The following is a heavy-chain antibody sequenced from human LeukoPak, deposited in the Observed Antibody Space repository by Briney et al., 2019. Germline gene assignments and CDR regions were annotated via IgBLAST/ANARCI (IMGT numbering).Heavy chain of an antibody. CDR3: AKELPFLPPRD. CDR2: ISYDGSNK. V-gene: IGHV3-30*18. Sequence: GGSLRLSCAASGFTFSSYAMNWVRQAPGKGLEWVAVISYDGSNKYYADSVKGRFTISRDNSKNTLYLQMNSLRAEDTAVYYCAKELPFLPPRDWGQGTLVTVSS. D-gene: IGHD2/OR15-2a*01. CDR1: GFTFSSYA. J-gene: IGHJ4*02.